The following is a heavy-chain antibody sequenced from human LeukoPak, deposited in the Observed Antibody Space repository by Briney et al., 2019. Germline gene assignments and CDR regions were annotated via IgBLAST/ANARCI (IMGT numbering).Heavy chain of an antibody. V-gene: IGHV1-8*03. CDR3: ARGPHDFWSGYYYYYYYMDV. J-gene: IGHJ6*03. Sequence: ASVKVSCKASGYTFTSYDINWVRQATGQGLEWMGWMNPNSGNTGYAQKFQGRVTITRNTSISTACTELSSLRSEDTAVYYCARGPHDFWSGYYYYYYYMDVWGKGTTVTISS. CDR2: MNPNSGNT. CDR1: GYTFTSYD. D-gene: IGHD3-3*01.